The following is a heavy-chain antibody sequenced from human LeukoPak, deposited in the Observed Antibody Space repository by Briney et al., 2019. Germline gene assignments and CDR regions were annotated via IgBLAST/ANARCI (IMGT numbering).Heavy chain of an antibody. V-gene: IGHV3-48*04. J-gene: IGHJ3*02. CDR1: GFTFSSYG. CDR2: INSVGRSI. Sequence: GGSLRLSCAASGFTFSSYGMHWVRQAPGQGLEWISYINSVGRSIDYADSVKGRFTISRDNPKNSLYLQMNSLRPEDTAVYYCAREGSGPRDAFDIWGQGTMVTVSS. D-gene: IGHD6-19*01. CDR3: AREGSGPRDAFDI.